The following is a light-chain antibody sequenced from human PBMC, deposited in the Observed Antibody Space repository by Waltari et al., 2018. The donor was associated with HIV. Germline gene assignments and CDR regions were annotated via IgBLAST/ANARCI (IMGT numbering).Light chain of an antibody. J-gene: IGLJ2*01. V-gene: IGLV3-25*03. Sequence: SYELTQPPSVSVSPGQTARITCSGDALPKQYAYWYQQKPGQAPVLVIYKDSERHSGIPERFSGSSSGTTVTLTISGGQAEDEADYYCQSADSSGTPVFGGGTKLTVL. CDR3: QSADSSGTPV. CDR1: ALPKQY. CDR2: KDS.